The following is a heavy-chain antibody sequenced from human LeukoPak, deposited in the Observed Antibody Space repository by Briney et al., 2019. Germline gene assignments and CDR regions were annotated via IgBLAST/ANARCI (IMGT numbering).Heavy chain of an antibody. J-gene: IGHJ3*02. CDR2: ISFDGIGK. D-gene: IGHD6-19*01. CDR1: RITFTTSV. Sequence: PGGSLRLSCAVSRITFTTSVIHWVRQAPGKGLEWVAAISFDGIGKHYTDSVEGRFTVSRDNSKNTLYLQMSSLRDEDTAVYRFAREGHSSGRAGIFDIGGQGTRVTVSS. CDR3: AREGHSSGRAGIFDI. V-gene: IGHV3-30-3*01.